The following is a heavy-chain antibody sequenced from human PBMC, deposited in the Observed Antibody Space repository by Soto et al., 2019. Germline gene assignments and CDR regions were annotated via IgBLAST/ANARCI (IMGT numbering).Heavy chain of an antibody. CDR2: ISYDGSDK. Sequence: PGGSLRLSCAASVLTFSSYPMHWVRQAPGKGLEWVTVISYDGSDKYYADSVKGRFTISRDNSKNTLYLQMNSLRAEDTAVYYCAKSHKYGSREFDYWGQGTLVTVSS. CDR1: VLTFSSYP. V-gene: IGHV3-30*18. D-gene: IGHD3-10*01. J-gene: IGHJ4*02. CDR3: AKSHKYGSREFDY.